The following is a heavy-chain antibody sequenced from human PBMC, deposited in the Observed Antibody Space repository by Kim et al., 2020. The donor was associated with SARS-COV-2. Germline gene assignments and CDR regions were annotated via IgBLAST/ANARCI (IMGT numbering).Heavy chain of an antibody. Sequence: GGSLRLSCAASGFTFSSYSMNWVRQAPGKGLEWVSSISSSSSYIYYADSVKGRFTISRDNAKNSLYLQMNSLRAEDTAVYYCARDMVSTVTRYYYYGMDVWGQGTTVTVSS. CDR2: ISSSSSYI. CDR3: ARDMVSTVTRYYYYGMDV. J-gene: IGHJ6*02. D-gene: IGHD4-17*01. CDR1: GFTFSSYS. V-gene: IGHV3-21*01.